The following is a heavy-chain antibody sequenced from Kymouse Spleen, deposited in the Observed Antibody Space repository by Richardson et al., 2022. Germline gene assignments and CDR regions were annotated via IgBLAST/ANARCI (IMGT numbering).Heavy chain of an antibody. CDR1: GGSFSGYY. V-gene: IGHV4-34*01. CDR2: INHSGST. J-gene: IGHJ4*02. D-gene: IGHD6-6*01. CDR3: AREYSSSSGIDY. Sequence: QVQLQQWGAGLLKPSETLSLTCAVYGGSFSGYYWSWIRQPPGKGLEWIGEINHSGSTNYNPSLKSRVTISVDTSKNQFSLKLSSVTAADTAVYYCAREYSSSSGIDYWGQGTLVTVSS.